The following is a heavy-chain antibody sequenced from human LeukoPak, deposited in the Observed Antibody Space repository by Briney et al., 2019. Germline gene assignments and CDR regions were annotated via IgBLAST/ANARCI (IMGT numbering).Heavy chain of an antibody. CDR2: IAGDESQK. D-gene: IGHD6-13*01. CDR1: GFSFTSSW. J-gene: IGHJ4*02. CDR3: ARTPGIAAAGTIDY. V-gene: IGHV3-7*01. Sequence: GGSLRLSCVASGFSFTSSWMTWVRQAPGKGLEWVANIAGDESQKRYMDSVKGRFTISRDNAKNSLYLQMNSLRAEDTAVYYCARTPGIAAAGTIDYWGQGTLVTVSS.